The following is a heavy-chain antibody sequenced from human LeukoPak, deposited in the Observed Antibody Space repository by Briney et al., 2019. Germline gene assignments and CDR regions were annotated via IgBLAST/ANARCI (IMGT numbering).Heavy chain of an antibody. CDR2: VYCSGST. V-gene: IGHV4-61*08. CDR3: AGTNQPRYFDWLRFDY. Sequence: SETLSLTCTVSGGSISSGDYYWSWIRQPPGKGLEWIGYVYCSGSTHYNPSLKSRVTISVDTSKNQFSLKLSSVTTADTAVYYCAGTNQPRYFDWLRFDYWGQGALVTVSS. D-gene: IGHD3-9*01. CDR1: GGSISSGDYY. J-gene: IGHJ4*02.